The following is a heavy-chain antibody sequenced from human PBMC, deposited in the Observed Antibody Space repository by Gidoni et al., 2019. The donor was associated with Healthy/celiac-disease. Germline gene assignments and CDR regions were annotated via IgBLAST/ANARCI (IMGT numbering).Heavy chain of an antibody. V-gene: IGHV3-30*18. CDR3: AKEDRRGFWPGNGMDV. Sequence: QVQLVESGGGVVQPGRSLRLSCAASGFTFSSYGMHWVRQAPGKGLEWVAVISYDGSNKYYADSVKGRFTISRDNSKNTLYLQMNSLRAEDTAVYYCAKEDRRGFWPGNGMDVWGQGTTVTVSS. J-gene: IGHJ6*02. D-gene: IGHD3-3*01. CDR2: ISYDGSNK. CDR1: GFTFSSYG.